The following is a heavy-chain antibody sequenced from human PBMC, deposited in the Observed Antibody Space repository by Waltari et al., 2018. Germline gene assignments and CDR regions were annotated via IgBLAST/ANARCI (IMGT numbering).Heavy chain of an antibody. D-gene: IGHD4-4*01. CDR2: IWADGYNI. J-gene: IGHJ4*02. Sequence: QVQLVESGGSVVQPGRSPRLSCATSGFTFTTYGMNWVRQAPGKGLEWVAAIWADGYNIYYAESAKGRFTISRDNSKNTVYLQMNSLRVEDMAIYYCAIIQSGGYWGQGTLVTVSS. CDR3: AIIQSGGY. V-gene: IGHV3-33*01. CDR1: GFTFTTYG.